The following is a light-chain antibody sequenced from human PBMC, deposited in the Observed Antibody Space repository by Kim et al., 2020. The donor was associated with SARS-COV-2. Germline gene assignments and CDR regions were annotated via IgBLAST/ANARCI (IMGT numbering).Light chain of an antibody. J-gene: IGLJ3*02. Sequence: QSIPISCTGTSSDVGGYNYLSWYQQHPGKAPNLMIYDVSKRPSGVSNRFSGSKSGNTASLTISGLQAEDEADYYCSSYTSSSTWVFGGGTQLTVL. V-gene: IGLV2-14*04. CDR3: SSYTSSSTWV. CDR1: SSDVGGYNY. CDR2: DVS.